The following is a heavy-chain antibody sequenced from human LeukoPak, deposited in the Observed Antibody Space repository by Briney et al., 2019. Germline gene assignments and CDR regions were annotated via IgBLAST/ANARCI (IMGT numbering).Heavy chain of an antibody. Sequence: SETLSLTCTVSGGSISSSSYYWGWIRQPPGKGLEWIGSIYYSGSTYYNPSLKSRVTISVDTSKNQFSLKLSSVTAADTAVYYCASQYYDILTGYPSQYMDVWGKGTTVTVSS. J-gene: IGHJ6*03. D-gene: IGHD3-9*01. CDR1: GGSISSSSYY. V-gene: IGHV4-39*07. CDR2: IYYSGST. CDR3: ASQYYDILTGYPSQYMDV.